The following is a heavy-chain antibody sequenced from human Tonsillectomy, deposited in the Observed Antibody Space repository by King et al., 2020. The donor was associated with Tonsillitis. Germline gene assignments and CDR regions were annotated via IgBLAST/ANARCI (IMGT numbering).Heavy chain of an antibody. CDR1: GFTFSTNW. CDR3: GRGAKFGDRSDYFDF. V-gene: IGHV3-7*04. CDR2: IKQDGSET. Sequence: VQLVESGGGSVQPGGSLRLSCGASGFTFSTNWMGWVRQAPGKGLEWVANIKQDGSETYNVDSVKGRFTISRDNAKNTQYLQMDSLRVEDTAVYYCGRGAKFGDRSDYFDFWGQGTLVTVSS. J-gene: IGHJ4*02. D-gene: IGHD2-21*02.